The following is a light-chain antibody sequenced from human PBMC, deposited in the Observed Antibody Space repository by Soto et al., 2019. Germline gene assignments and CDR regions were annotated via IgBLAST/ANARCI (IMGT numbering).Light chain of an antibody. V-gene: IGLV2-14*03. Sequence: STLTQRASGSGSPGQSMKISCTGTSSYVGGYNYVSWYQHHPGKAPKLIIYDVSNRPSGVSNPFSGSKSGNTASLTISGLQPEDEADYYCSSYTTSNTRQIVFGTGTKVTVL. J-gene: IGLJ1*01. CDR3: SSYTTSNTRQIV. CDR2: DVS. CDR1: SSYVGGYNY.